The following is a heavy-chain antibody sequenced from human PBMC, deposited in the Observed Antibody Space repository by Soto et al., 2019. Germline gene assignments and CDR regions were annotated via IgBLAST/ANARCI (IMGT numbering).Heavy chain of an antibody. CDR2: IKHSGVS. CDR3: XAXYXXAXASGXSSGXGNYYYYMDV. Sequence: QVQLQQWGAGLLKPSETLSLTCAVYGGSFSGYYWTWIRQPPGKGLEWIGEIKHSGVSNYNPSTXXXXXXXXXXXXXXXXXXXXXXXXXXXXXXXXXAXYXXAXASGXSSGXGNYYYYMDVWGKGTTVXVSS. V-gene: IGHV4-34*01. J-gene: IGHJ6*03. CDR1: GGSFSGYY.